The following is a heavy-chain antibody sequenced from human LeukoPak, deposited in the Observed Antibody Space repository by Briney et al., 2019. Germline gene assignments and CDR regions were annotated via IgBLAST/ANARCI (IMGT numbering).Heavy chain of an antibody. CDR1: GYTFTGYC. Sequence: ASVKVSCKASGYTFTGYCIHWVRQAPGQGLEWMGWINPNSGDTNYAQKFQGRVTMTRDTSISTAYMEVSSLRSDDTAVYYCARDPPISDSDAFEIWGQGTMVTVSS. J-gene: IGHJ3*02. D-gene: IGHD2-21*01. CDR2: INPNSGDT. V-gene: IGHV1-2*02. CDR3: ARDPPISDSDAFEI.